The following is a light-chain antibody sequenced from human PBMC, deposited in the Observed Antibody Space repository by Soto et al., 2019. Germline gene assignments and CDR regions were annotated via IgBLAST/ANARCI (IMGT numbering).Light chain of an antibody. J-gene: IGKJ3*01. Sequence: DIQMTQSPSSLSASVGDRVTITCRASQSISSYLNWYQQKPGKAPKLLIYAASSLQSGVPSRFSGSASGTDFTLTSSSLQPEDFATYYCQQSYSTLFSFGPGTKVDI. CDR3: QQSYSTLFS. CDR1: QSISSY. V-gene: IGKV1-39*01. CDR2: AAS.